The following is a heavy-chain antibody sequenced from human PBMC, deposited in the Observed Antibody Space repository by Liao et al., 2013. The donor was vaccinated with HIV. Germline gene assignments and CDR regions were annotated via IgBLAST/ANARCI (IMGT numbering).Heavy chain of an antibody. J-gene: IGHJ4*01. CDR3: ARARIQLWLGYYFDY. Sequence: QLQLQESGPGLVKPSETLSLTCTVSGGSISSYYWSWIRQPAGKGLEWIGRIYTSGSTNYNPSLKSRVTMSVDTSKNQFSLKLSSVTAADTAVYYCARARIQLWLGYYFDYWGQEPWSPSPQ. D-gene: IGHD5-18*01. V-gene: IGHV4-4*07. CDR2: IYTSGST. CDR1: GGSISSYY.